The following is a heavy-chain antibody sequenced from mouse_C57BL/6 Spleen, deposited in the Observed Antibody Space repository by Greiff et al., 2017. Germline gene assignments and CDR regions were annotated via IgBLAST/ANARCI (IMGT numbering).Heavy chain of an antibody. V-gene: IGHV3-6*01. Sequence: ESGPGLVKPSQSLSLTCSVTGYSITSGYYWNWIRQFPGNKLEWMGYISYDGSNNYNPSLKNRISITRDTSKNQFFLKLNSVTTEDTATYYCARGPETDYWGQGTTLTVSS. J-gene: IGHJ2*01. CDR2: ISYDGSN. CDR3: ARGPETDY. CDR1: GYSITSGYY.